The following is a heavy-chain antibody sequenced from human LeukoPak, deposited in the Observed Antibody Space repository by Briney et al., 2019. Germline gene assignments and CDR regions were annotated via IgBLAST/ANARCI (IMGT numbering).Heavy chain of an antibody. CDR1: GFTFSSYS. Sequence: GGSLRLSCAASGFTFSSYSMNWVRQAPGKGLEWVAVISYDGRTKYYADSVRGRFTISRDNSKNTLYLQMNSLRADDSAVYFCASGYYIVFWGQGTLVTVSS. V-gene: IGHV3-30*05. D-gene: IGHD3-10*01. CDR3: ASGYYIVF. CDR2: ISYDGRTK. J-gene: IGHJ4*02.